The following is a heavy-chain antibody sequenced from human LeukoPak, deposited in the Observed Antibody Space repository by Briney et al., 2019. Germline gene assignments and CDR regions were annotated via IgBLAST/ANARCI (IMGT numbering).Heavy chain of an antibody. CDR2: INPNSGGT. CDR3: ARGGITIFGVVILPYYFDY. J-gene: IGHJ4*02. D-gene: IGHD3-3*01. Sequence: ASVKVSCKASGYTFTGYYMHWVRQAPGQGLAWMGWINPNSGGTNYAQKFQGRVTMTRDTSISTAYMELSRLRSDDTAVYYCARGGITIFGVVILPYYFDYWGQGTLVTVSS. V-gene: IGHV1-2*02. CDR1: GYTFTGYY.